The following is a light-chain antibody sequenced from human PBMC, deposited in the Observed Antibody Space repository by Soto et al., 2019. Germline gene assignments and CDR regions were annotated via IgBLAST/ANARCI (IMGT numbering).Light chain of an antibody. V-gene: IGKV3-15*01. CDR3: QQYNNGPPLT. J-gene: IGKJ4*01. CDR1: QSVSSS. Sequence: EIVMTQSPATLSVSPGERATLSCRASQSVSSSLAWYQQKPGQAPRLLIYGASTRGTGIPARFSGSRSGTEITHTITRIQAQDFAVYYCQQYNNGPPLTFRGGTQVDIK. CDR2: GAS.